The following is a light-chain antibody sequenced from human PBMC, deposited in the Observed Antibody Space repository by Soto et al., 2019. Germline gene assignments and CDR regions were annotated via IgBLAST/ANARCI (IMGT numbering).Light chain of an antibody. CDR3: QQYKSYST. Sequence: DIQMTQSPSTLSASVGDRVTITCRASQSISSWLAWYQQKPGKAPKLLMYDASSLESVVPSRFSGSGSGTEFTLTISSLQPDDFATYYCQQYKSYSTFGHGTKVDIK. J-gene: IGKJ1*01. V-gene: IGKV1-5*01. CDR1: QSISSW. CDR2: DAS.